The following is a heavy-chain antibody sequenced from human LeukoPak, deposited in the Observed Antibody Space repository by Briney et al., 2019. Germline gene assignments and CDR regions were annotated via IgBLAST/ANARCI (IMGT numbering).Heavy chain of an antibody. CDR2: ITSSGRAI. CDR3: ASDIVANSGDF. CDR1: GFTFSDFY. V-gene: IGHV3-11*01. D-gene: IGHD5-12*01. Sequence: GGSLRLSCAASGFTFSDFYMSWIRQAPGTGLEWVSYITSSGRAIYYADSVQGRFTISRDNARNSLYLQMNGLRAEDTAVYYCASDIVANSGDFWGQGTLVTVSS. J-gene: IGHJ4*02.